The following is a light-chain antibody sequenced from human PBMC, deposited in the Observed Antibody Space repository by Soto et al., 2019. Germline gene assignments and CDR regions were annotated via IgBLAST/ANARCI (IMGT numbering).Light chain of an antibody. Sequence: EIVLTQSPGTLSLSPGEGATLSCRASQSISNSYLAWYQQKPGQAPRLLIYGASTRATGIPDRFSGSESGTDFTLTISRLEPEDVAVVYCQHYGASPYTFGQGTKLEIK. J-gene: IGKJ2*01. V-gene: IGKV3-20*01. CDR1: QSISNSY. CDR3: QHYGASPYT. CDR2: GAS.